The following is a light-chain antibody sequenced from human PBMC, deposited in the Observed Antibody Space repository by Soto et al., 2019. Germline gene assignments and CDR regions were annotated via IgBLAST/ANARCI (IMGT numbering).Light chain of an antibody. CDR1: SSDVGRYNY. Sequence: QAVVTQPASVSGSPGQSISISCTGTSSDVGRYNYVSWYQQHPGKAPKLMIYEVSNRPSGVSDRFSGSTSGNTASLTISGLQAEDEADYYCSSKRSGTPVVFGTGTQLTVL. CDR3: SSKRSGTPVV. J-gene: IGLJ7*01. V-gene: IGLV2-14*01. CDR2: EVS.